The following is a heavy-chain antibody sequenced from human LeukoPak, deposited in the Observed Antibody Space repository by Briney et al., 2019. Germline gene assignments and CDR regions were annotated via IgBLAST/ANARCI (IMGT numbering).Heavy chain of an antibody. D-gene: IGHD3-9*01. J-gene: IGHJ6*03. CDR2: ITPSGGST. V-gene: IGHV1-46*01. Sequence: ASVKVSCKASGYTFTSYYMHWVRQAPGQGLEWMGIITPSGGSTSYAQKFQGRVTMTRDMSTSTVYMELSSLRSEDTAVYYCARTYYDILTGYYYYYMDVWGKGTTVTVSS. CDR3: ARTYYDILTGYYYYYMDV. CDR1: GYTFTSYY.